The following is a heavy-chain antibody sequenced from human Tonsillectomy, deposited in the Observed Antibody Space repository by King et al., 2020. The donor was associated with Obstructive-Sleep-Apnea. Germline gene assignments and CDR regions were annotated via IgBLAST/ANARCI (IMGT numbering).Heavy chain of an antibody. CDR1: GFTFRSYG. J-gene: IGHJ4*02. V-gene: IGHV3-33*01. D-gene: IGHD6-19*01. Sequence: VQLVESGGGVVQPGRALRLSCAASGFTFRSYGMHWVRQAPGKGREGLAVIGDDGIKKAYAESVKGRFTISRDNSKNTLYLQMNSLRAEDTAVYYCARDRKQWLDYWGQGTLVTVSS. CDR2: IGDDGIKK. CDR3: ARDRKQWLDY.